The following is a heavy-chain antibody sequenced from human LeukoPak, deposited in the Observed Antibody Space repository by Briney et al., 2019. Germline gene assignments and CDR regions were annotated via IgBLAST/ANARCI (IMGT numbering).Heavy chain of an antibody. Sequence: GASVKVSCKASGYTFTSNYMHWVRQAPGQGLEWTGVINPSGGSTSYAQKFQGRVTMTRDTSTSTVYMELSSLRSEDTAVYYCARVRRGDYGEEVLDYWGQGTLVTVSS. D-gene: IGHD4-17*01. CDR1: GYTFTSNY. CDR3: ARVRRGDYGEEVLDY. J-gene: IGHJ4*02. V-gene: IGHV1-46*01. CDR2: INPSGGST.